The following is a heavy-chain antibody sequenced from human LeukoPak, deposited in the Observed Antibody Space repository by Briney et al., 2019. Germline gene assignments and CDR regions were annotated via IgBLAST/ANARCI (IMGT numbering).Heavy chain of an antibody. CDR1: GYTFTSHG. CDR3: ARGDDILTGYWTWYYFDY. CDR2: ISAYNGNT. Sequence: ASVKVSCKASGYTFTSHGISWVRQAPGQGLEWMGWISAYNGNTNYAQKLQGRVTMTTDTSTSTAYMELRSLRSDDTAVYYCARGDDILTGYWTWYYFDYWGQGTLVTVSS. D-gene: IGHD3-9*01. V-gene: IGHV1-18*01. J-gene: IGHJ4*02.